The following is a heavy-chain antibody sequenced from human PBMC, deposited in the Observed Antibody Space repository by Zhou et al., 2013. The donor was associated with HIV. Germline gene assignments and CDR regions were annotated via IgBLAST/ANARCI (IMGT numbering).Heavy chain of an antibody. V-gene: IGHV4-4*07. D-gene: IGHD1-26*01. CDR1: GGSISTYY. Sequence: VQLQESGPGLVKPSETLSLTCTVSGGSISTYYWSWIRQPAGKGLEWIGRIYTSGSPSYNPSLKSRVTLSVDTSKNQFSLKLSSVTVADTAVYYCARGEGHSVFDLWGRGTLVTVSS. CDR3: ARGEGHSVFDL. CDR2: IYTSGSP. J-gene: IGHJ2*01.